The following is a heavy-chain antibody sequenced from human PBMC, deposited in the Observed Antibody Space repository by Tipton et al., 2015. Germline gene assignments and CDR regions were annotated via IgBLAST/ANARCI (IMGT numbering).Heavy chain of an antibody. D-gene: IGHD3-10*01. V-gene: IGHV6-1*01. Sequence: LVKPSQTLSLTCAISGDSVSSNTAAWHWIRQSPSRGLEWLGRTYYRSNWNNDYAVSVKSRITITPDTSKNQFSLQLNSVTPEDTATYYCARGRDGGAFDIWGQGTMVTVSS. CDR1: GDSVSSNTAA. CDR2: TYYRSNWNN. CDR3: ARGRDGGAFDI. J-gene: IGHJ3*02.